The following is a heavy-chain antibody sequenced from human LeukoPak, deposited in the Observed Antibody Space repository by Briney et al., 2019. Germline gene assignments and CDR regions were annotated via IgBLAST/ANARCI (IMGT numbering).Heavy chain of an antibody. V-gene: IGHV3-20*04. CDR1: GFTVDDYG. J-gene: IGHJ4*02. CDR3: AGSAATKSRTDY. Sequence: RSGGSLRLSCAASGFTVDDYGMSWVRQAPGKGLEWVSGINWNVGSTGYADSVKGRFTISRDDSNNTLYLRMNSLRAEDTDVYYCAGSAATKSRTDYWGQGTLVTVSS. CDR2: INWNVGST. D-gene: IGHD5-24*01.